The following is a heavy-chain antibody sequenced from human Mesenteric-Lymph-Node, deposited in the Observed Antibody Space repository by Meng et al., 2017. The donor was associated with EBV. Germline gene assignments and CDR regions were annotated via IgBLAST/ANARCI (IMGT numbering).Heavy chain of an antibody. CDR3: ARDLRRLGELSLDL. CDR1: GYTFPNYV. D-gene: IGHD3-16*02. CDR2: INAGNDDT. Sequence: QVQLVQSGAEVKKPGASVKVACQASGYTFPNYVIHWVRQAPGQRLEWMGRINAGNDDTRYSQKFQGRLTITRDTSAKTAYMELSSLRSEDTAVYYCARDLRRLGELSLDLWGQGTLVTVSS. J-gene: IGHJ5*02. V-gene: IGHV1-3*01.